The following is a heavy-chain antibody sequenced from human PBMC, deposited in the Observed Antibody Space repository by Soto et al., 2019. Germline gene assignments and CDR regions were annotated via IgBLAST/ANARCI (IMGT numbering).Heavy chain of an antibody. CDR3: APSQRLGASYYDKGLDV. CDR1: GFSLSTYGVG. V-gene: IGHV2-5*02. D-gene: IGHD3-22*01. CDR2: IYWDDDK. Sequence: QITLKESGPTLVKPTQTLTLTCTFSGFSLSTYGVGVNWIRQTPGEALEWLALIYWDDDKRYSSSLKDRLTIIKASSKNQVVLIMTNTDHADTATYFCAPSQRLGASYYDKGLDVWGQGTAVTVSS. J-gene: IGHJ6*02.